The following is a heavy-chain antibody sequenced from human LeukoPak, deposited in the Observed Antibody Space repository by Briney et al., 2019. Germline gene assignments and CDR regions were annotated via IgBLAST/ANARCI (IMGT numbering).Heavy chain of an antibody. D-gene: IGHD4-17*01. J-gene: IGHJ4*02. CDR3: ARQGVTSAYDY. CDR1: GYSFSSHW. Sequence: GESLKISCKGSGYSFSSHWIDWVCQMPGKGLEWMGIIYPGDSDTRYSPSFQGQVTISADKSISTAYLQWNSLRASDTAIYYCARQGVTSAYDYWGQGTLVTVSS. CDR2: IYPGDSDT. V-gene: IGHV5-51*01.